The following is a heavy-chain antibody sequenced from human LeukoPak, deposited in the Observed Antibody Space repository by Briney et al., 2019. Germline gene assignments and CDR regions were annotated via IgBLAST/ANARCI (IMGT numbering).Heavy chain of an antibody. CDR2: ISSSSSTI. CDR3: ARGLQYNDAFDI. Sequence: GGSLRLSCAASGFTFSSYSMNWVRQAPGKGLEWVSYISSSSSTIYYADSVKGRFTISRDNAKNSLHLQMNGLRVEDTAVYYCARGLQYNDAFDIWGQGTMVTVSS. J-gene: IGHJ3*02. V-gene: IGHV3-48*04. CDR1: GFTFSSYS. D-gene: IGHD1-1*01.